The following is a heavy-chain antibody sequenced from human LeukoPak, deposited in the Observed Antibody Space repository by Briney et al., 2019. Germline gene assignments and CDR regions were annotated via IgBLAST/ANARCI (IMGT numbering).Heavy chain of an antibody. CDR1: GYTFTNYD. CDR3: ARDIAGATKGGWFDT. J-gene: IGHJ5*02. D-gene: IGHD1-26*01. CDR2: MNPNSGNT. V-gene: IGHV1-8*01. Sequence: ASVKVSCKASGYTFTNYDINWVRQATGQGLEWMGWMNPNSGNTGYAQMFQGRVTMTRNTSISTAYMELSSLISEDTALYYCARDIAGATKGGWFDTWGQGTPVTVSS.